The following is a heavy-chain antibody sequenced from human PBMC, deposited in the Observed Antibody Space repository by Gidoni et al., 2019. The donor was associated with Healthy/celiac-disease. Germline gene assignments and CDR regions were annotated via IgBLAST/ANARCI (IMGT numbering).Heavy chain of an antibody. Sequence: QVQLVQSGAEVKKPGASVKVSCKASGYTFTSYYMPWVRQAPGQGLEWMGIINPSGGSTSYAQKFQGRVTMTRDTSTSTVYMELSSLRSEDTAVYYCARATVTTYFDYWGQGTLVTVSS. CDR1: GYTFTSYY. CDR3: ARATVTTYFDY. V-gene: IGHV1-46*01. J-gene: IGHJ4*02. CDR2: INPSGGST. D-gene: IGHD4-17*01.